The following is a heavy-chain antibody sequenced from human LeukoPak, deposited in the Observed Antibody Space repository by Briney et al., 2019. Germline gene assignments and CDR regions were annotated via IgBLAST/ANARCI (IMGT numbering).Heavy chain of an antibody. CDR3: ARDLGDRGNYYFDY. D-gene: IGHD2-21*02. CDR2: IWYDGSRQ. CDR1: GFTFSRYG. V-gene: IGHV3-33*01. Sequence: GRSLRLSCAGSGFTFSRYGLHWVRQAPGKGLEWVALIWYDGSRQYYADSVKGRFSISRDDSKNTLYLQMNSLRAEDTALYYCARDLGDRGNYYFDYWGQGTLVTVSS. J-gene: IGHJ4*02.